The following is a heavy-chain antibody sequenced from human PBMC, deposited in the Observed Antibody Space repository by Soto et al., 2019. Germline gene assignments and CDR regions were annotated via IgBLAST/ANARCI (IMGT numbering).Heavy chain of an antibody. CDR3: ARKSQNYDSSGYYLAFGNWFDP. V-gene: IGHV1-69*06. D-gene: IGHD3-22*01. CDR1: GGTFSSYA. Sequence: SVKVSCKASGGTFSSYAISWVRQAPGQGLEWMGGIIPIFGTANYAQKFQGRVTITADKSTSTAYMELSSLRSEDTAVYYCARKSQNYDSSGYYLAFGNWFDPWGQGTLGTVSS. CDR2: IIPIFGTA. J-gene: IGHJ5*02.